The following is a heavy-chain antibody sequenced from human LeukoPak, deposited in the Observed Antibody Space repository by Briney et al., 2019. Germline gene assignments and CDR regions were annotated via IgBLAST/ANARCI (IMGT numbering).Heavy chain of an antibody. CDR2: IRYDGSNK. J-gene: IGHJ4*02. V-gene: IGHV3-30*02. Sequence: PGGSLRLSCAASGFTFSSYGMHWVRQAPGKGLEWVAFIRYDGSNKYYADSVKGRFTISRDNSKNTLYLQMNSLRAEDTAVYYCAKSRRRGTASPYFDYWGQGTLVTVSS. CDR3: AKSRRRGTASPYFDY. D-gene: IGHD5-18*01. CDR1: GFTFSSYG.